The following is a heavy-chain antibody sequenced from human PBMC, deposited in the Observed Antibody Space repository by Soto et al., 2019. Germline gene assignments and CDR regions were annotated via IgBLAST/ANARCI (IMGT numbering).Heavy chain of an antibody. D-gene: IGHD3-9*01. J-gene: IGHJ4*02. CDR3: ATSFRYFDN. V-gene: IGHV3-23*01. Sequence: AVSLGLSSAASVFPPTTTPFSWVRQPPGKGLEWVTTISGTASRTYYVDSVKGRFFISRDNSKNTVTLQMNNLTLDDTAVYYCATSFRYFDNWGQGTRVNVSS. CDR2: ISGTASRT. CDR1: VFPPTTTP.